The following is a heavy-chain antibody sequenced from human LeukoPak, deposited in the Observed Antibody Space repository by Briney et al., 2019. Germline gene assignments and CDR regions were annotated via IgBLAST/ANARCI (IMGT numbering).Heavy chain of an antibody. CDR3: ARESAARPFDY. CDR1: GYTFTSYY. J-gene: IGHJ4*02. Sequence: ASVKVSCTASGYTFTSYYMHWVRQAPGQGLEWMGIINPSGGSTSYAQKFQGRVTMTRDMSTSTVYMELSSLRSEDTAVYYCARESAARPFDYWGQGTLVTVSS. V-gene: IGHV1-46*01. CDR2: INPSGGST. D-gene: IGHD6-6*01.